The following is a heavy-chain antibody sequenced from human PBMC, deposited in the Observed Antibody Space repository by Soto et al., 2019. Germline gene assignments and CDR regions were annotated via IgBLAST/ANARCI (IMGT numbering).Heavy chain of an antibody. CDR2: ISYDGSNK. Sequence: QVQLVESGGGVVQPGRSLRLSCAASGFTFSSYGMHWVRQAPGKGLEWVAVISYDGSNKYYADSVKGRFTISRDNPKNTLYLQMNSLRSEDTAVYYCAKSGRDLFFFGSGYGMGVWGHGTTVTVSS. V-gene: IGHV3-30*18. CDR3: AKSGRDLFFFGSGYGMGV. J-gene: IGHJ6*02. CDR1: GFTFSSYG. D-gene: IGHD3-10*01.